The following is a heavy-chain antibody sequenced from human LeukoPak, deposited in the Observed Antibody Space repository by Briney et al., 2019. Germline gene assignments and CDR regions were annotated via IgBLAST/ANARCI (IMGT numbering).Heavy chain of an antibody. CDR1: GGSFSGYY. J-gene: IGHJ4*02. Sequence: NPSETLSLTCAVYGGSFSGYYWSWIRQPPGKGLEWIGEINHSGSTNYNPSLKSRVTISVDTSKNQFSLKLGSVTAADTAVYYCARQRGSGWFGYWGQGTLVTVSS. D-gene: IGHD6-19*01. CDR2: INHSGST. V-gene: IGHV4-34*01. CDR3: ARQRGSGWFGY.